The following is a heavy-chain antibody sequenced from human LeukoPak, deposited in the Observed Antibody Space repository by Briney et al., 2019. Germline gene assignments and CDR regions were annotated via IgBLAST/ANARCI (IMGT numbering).Heavy chain of an antibody. J-gene: IGHJ4*02. Sequence: TGGSLRLSCAASGFTVSSNYMSWVRQAPEKGLEWVSVIYSGGSTYYADSVKGRFTISRDNSKNTLYLQMNSLRAEDTAVYYCAREDCSGGSCYPDYWGQGTLVTVSS. CDR1: GFTVSSNY. CDR2: IYSGGST. D-gene: IGHD2-15*01. CDR3: AREDCSGGSCYPDY. V-gene: IGHV3-53*01.